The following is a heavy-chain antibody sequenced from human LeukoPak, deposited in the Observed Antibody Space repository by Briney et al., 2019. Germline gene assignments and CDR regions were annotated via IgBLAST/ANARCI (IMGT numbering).Heavy chain of an antibody. J-gene: IGHJ5*02. D-gene: IGHD3-10*01. CDR3: ARVFRGVIGYRWFDP. CDR2: INPNSGGT. Sequence: ASVKVSCKASGYTFTGYYMHWVRQAPGQGLEWMGWINPNSGGTNYAQKFQGRVTITRDTSISTAYMELSRLRSDDTAVYYCARVFRGVIGYRWFDPWGQGTLVTVSS. V-gene: IGHV1-2*02. CDR1: GYTFTGYY.